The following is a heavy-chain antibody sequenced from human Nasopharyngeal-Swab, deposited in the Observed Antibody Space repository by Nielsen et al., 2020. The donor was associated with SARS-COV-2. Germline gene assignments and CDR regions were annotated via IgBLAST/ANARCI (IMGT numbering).Heavy chain of an antibody. CDR1: GDSVSSSSAA. V-gene: IGHV6-1*01. Sequence: SENLSLTWAISGDSVSSSSAAWNWIRQSPSSGLEWLGRTYYRSKWYNDYAVSVKSRITINPDTSKNQFSLHLNSVTPEDTAVYYCARARGAYGDYYYYYYTDVWGKGTTVTVSS. J-gene: IGHJ6*03. CDR2: TYYRSKWYN. CDR3: ARARGAYGDYYYYYYTDV. D-gene: IGHD4-17*01.